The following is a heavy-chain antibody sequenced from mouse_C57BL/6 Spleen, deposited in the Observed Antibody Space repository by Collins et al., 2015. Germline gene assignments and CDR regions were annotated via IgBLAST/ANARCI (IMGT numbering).Heavy chain of an antibody. CDR2: ISTYYGNT. CDR1: SYTFTDYA. J-gene: IGHJ4*01. CDR3: ARSNYGNSRGYGLRGAMDY. Sequence: QVQLQQSGPELVRPGVSVKISCKGSSYTFTDYAMHWVKQSHAKSLEWIGVISTYYGNTNYNQKFKGKATMTVDKSSSTAYMELARLTSEDSAVYYCARSNYGNSRGYGLRGAMDYWGQGTSVTVSS. V-gene: IGHV1-67*01. D-gene: IGHD2-1*01.